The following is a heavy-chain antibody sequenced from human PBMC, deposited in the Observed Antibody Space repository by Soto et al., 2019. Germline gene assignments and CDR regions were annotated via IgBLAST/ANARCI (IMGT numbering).Heavy chain of an antibody. CDR2: ISGSGGST. D-gene: IGHD3-10*01. CDR3: ARGSDSGSAPYYYGMDI. CDR1: GFTFSSYA. V-gene: IGHV3-23*01. J-gene: IGHJ6*02. Sequence: PGGSLRLSCAASGFTFSSYAMSWVRQAPGKGLEWVSAISGSGGSTYYADSVKGRFTISRDNSKNTLYLQMNSLRAEDTAVYYCARGSDSGSAPYYYGMDIWGQGTTVTVSS.